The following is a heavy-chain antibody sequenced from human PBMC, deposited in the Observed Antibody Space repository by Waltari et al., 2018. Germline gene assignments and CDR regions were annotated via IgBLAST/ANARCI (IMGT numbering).Heavy chain of an antibody. CDR1: GGTFSSSA. J-gene: IGHJ6*02. CDR2: IIPIVGTA. D-gene: IGHD1-26*01. Sequence: QVQLVQSGAEVKKPGSSVKVSCKASGGTFSSSAISWVRQAPGQGLEWMGGIIPIVGTANYAQKFQGRVTMTTDDSTSTAYMELSSLRSEDTAVYYCGRGSGSYYYGMDVWGQGTTVTVSS. V-gene: IGHV1-69*05. CDR3: GRGSGSYYYGMDV.